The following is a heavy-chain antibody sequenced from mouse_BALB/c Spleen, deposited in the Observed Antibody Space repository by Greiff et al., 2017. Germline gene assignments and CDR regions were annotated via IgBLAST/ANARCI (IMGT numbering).Heavy chain of an antibody. CDR3: ARGDYRYDEGVFDY. CDR1: GFTFSSFG. CDR2: ISSGSSTI. Sequence: EVQLVESGGGLVQPGGSRKLSCAASGFTFSSFGMHWVRQAPEKGLEWVAYISSGSSTIYYADTVKGRFTISRDNPKNTLFLQMTSLRSEDTAMYYCARGDYRYDEGVFDYWGQGTTRTVSS. D-gene: IGHD2-14*01. V-gene: IGHV5-17*02. J-gene: IGHJ2*01.